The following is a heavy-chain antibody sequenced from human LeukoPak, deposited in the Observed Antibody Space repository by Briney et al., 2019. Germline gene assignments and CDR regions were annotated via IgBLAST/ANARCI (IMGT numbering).Heavy chain of an antibody. Sequence: GALRLSCAVSGFSISNYWMTWVRQAPGKGLEWVANIKGDGSERYVDSVKGRFTISRDNAKNSLYLQMNSLRAEDTAVYYCVRQAGVSWGQGTLVTVSS. CDR2: IKGDGSER. CDR1: GFSISNYW. CDR3: VRQAGVS. D-gene: IGHD6-19*01. V-gene: IGHV3-7*01. J-gene: IGHJ5*02.